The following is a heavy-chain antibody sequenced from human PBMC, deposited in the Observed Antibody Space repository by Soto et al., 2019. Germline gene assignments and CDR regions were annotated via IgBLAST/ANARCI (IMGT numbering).Heavy chain of an antibody. V-gene: IGHV4-34*01. D-gene: IGHD3-10*01. CDR3: AARKKNYYYGSGSYYNGIWFDP. CDR1: GGSFSGYY. J-gene: IGHJ5*02. Sequence: PSETLSLTCAVYGGSFSGYYWSWIRQPPGKGPEWIGEINHSGSTNYNPSLKSRVTISVDTSKNQFSLKLSSVTAADTAVYYCAARKKNYYYGSGSYYNGIWFDPWGQGTLVTVSS. CDR2: INHSGST.